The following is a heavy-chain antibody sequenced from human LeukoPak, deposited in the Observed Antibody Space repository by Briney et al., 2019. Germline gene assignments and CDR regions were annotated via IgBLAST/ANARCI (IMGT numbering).Heavy chain of an antibody. CDR3: ARQKYYYDSSGYGAFDY. CDR2: ISGSGGST. D-gene: IGHD3-22*01. Sequence: GGSLRLSCAASGFTFSSYAMSWVRQAPGKGLEWVSAISGSGGSTYYADSVKGRLTISRDNAKNSLYLQMSSLRAEDTAVYYCARQKYYYDSSGYGAFDYWGQGTLVTVSS. V-gene: IGHV3-23*01. CDR1: GFTFSSYA. J-gene: IGHJ4*02.